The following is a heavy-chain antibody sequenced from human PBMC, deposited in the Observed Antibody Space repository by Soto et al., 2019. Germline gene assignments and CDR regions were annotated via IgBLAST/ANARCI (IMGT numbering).Heavy chain of an antibody. CDR1: GFSFSRYA. CDR2: ISKDGSHK. Sequence: GGSLRLSCAASGFSFSRYAIHWVRQAPGKGLEWVAVISKDGSHKYYLESVKGRFTISRDNSKNILSLQMNSLRDEATAVYYCARSRSGAVADSFDFWGQGTLVTVSS. D-gene: IGHD3-10*01. V-gene: IGHV3-30*04. J-gene: IGHJ4*02. CDR3: ARSRSGAVADSFDF.